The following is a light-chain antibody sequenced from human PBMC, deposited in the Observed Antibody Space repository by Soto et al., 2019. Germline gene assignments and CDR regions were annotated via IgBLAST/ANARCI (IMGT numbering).Light chain of an antibody. V-gene: IGKV3-15*01. CDR3: QQYNDWWT. Sequence: IVMNQFPATLAVNQGERATLSCRASQSVSSNLAWYQQRPGQAPRLLIYGASTRATGIPARFSGSGSGTEFTLTISSLQSEDFAVYYCQQYNDWWTFGQGTNV. CDR2: GAS. J-gene: IGKJ1*01. CDR1: QSVSSN.